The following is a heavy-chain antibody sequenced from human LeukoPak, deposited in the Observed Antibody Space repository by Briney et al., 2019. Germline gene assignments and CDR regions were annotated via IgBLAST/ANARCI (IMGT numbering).Heavy chain of an antibody. D-gene: IGHD4-17*01. CDR3: AKTGVDPSYGDFH. J-gene: IGHJ4*02. Sequence: PSETLSLTCTVSGGSVSSGRYYWTWIRQAPGKGLEWIAYIYFSGSTNYNPSLKSRVTISLDTSKNQFSLKLSSVTAADTAIYYCAKTGVDPSYGDFHWGPGTLVTVSS. V-gene: IGHV4-61*01. CDR1: GGSVSSGRYY. CDR2: IYFSGST.